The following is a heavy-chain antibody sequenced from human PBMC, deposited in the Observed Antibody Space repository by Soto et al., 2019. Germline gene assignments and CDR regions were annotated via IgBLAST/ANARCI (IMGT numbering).Heavy chain of an antibody. CDR2: IYPGDSDT. Sequence: PGESLKISCKGSGYSFTIYWIGWVRQMPGKGLEWMGIIYPGDSDTRYSPSFQGQVTISADKSISTAYLQWSSLKASDTAMYYCARHQYSSSFNSAYYYGMDVWGQGTTVTVSS. CDR3: ARHQYSSSFNSAYYYGMDV. J-gene: IGHJ6*02. CDR1: GYSFTIYW. V-gene: IGHV5-51*01. D-gene: IGHD6-13*01.